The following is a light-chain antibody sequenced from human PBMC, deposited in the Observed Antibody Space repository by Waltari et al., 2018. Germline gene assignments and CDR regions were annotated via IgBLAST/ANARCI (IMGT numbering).Light chain of an antibody. CDR3: CSYAGSSTFV. J-gene: IGLJ2*01. CDR2: EVS. V-gene: IGLV2-23*02. CDR1: SSDVGSYNL. Sequence: QSALTQPASVSGSPGQSITISCTGTSSDVGSYNLFSWYQPHPGKAPKLMIYEVSKRPSGGSNRFSGSKSGNTASLTISGLQAEDEADYYCCSYAGSSTFVFGGGTKLTVL.